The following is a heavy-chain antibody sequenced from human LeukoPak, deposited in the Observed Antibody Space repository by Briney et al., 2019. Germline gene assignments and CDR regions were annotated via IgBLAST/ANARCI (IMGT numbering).Heavy chain of an antibody. J-gene: IGHJ4*02. CDR3: ARVAVATSYFDY. CDR1: GFTFSSYG. V-gene: IGHV3-30*02. D-gene: IGHD5-12*01. CDR2: IRYDGSNK. Sequence: GGSLRLSCAASGFTFSSYGMHWVRQAPGKGLEWVAFIRYDGSNKYYADSVKGRFTISRDNSKNTLYPQMNSLRAEDTAVYYCARVAVATSYFDYWGQGTLVTVSS.